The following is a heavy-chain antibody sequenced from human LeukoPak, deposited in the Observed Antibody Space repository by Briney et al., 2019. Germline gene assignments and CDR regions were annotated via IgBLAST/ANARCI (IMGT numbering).Heavy chain of an antibody. J-gene: IGHJ4*02. V-gene: IGHV1-2*02. D-gene: IGHD6-13*01. Sequence: AASVKVSCKASGYTFTSYYMHWVRQAPGQGLEWMGWINPNSGGTNYAQKFQGRVTMTRDTSISTAYMELSRLRSDDTAVYYCKIYSSSWHFDYWGQGTLVTASS. CDR2: INPNSGGT. CDR1: GYTFTSYY. CDR3: KIYSSSWHFDY.